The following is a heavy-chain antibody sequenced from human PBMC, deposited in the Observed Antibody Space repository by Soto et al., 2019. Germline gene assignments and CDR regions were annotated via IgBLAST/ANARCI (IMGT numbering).Heavy chain of an antibody. CDR2: IRSKAYGGTT. D-gene: IGHD6-6*01. CDR3: FLTARPFDY. J-gene: IGHJ4*02. Sequence: PGESLKISCTASGFTFGDYAMSWFRQAPGKGLEWVGFIRSKAYGGTTEYAASVKGRFTISRDDSKSIAYLQMNSLKTEDTAVYYCFLTARPFDYWGQGTLVTVSS. V-gene: IGHV3-49*03. CDR1: GFTFGDYA.